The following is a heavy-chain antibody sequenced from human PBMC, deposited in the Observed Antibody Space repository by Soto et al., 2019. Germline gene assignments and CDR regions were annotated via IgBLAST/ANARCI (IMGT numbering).Heavy chain of an antibody. J-gene: IGHJ4*02. CDR3: TTDLDRQYIAVDY. CDR2: IKSNTDGGAT. CDR1: DFSFNNAW. V-gene: IGHV3-15*07. D-gene: IGHD6-13*01. Sequence: GGSLRLSCAASDFSFNNAWMNWVRQAPGKGLEWVGRIKSNTDGGATDYAAPVKGRFTISRDVSKNTLYLQMNSLKTEDTAVYYCTTDLDRQYIAVDYWGQGTLVTVSS.